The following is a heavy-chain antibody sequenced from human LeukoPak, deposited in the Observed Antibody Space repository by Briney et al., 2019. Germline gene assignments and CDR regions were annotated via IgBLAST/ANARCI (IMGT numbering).Heavy chain of an antibody. J-gene: IGHJ4*02. V-gene: IGHV1-18*01. D-gene: IGHD3-22*01. Sequence: GASXXXXCKASGYTFTSYGISWVRQAPGQGGERMGWISAYNGNKNYAQKLQGRDTITTDTSTSTDYMEMRSLRSDDTAVYYCAREGVTMIVVAETGPDYWGQGTLVTVSS. CDR3: AREGVTMIVVAETGPDY. CDR1: GYTFTSYG. CDR2: ISAYNGNK.